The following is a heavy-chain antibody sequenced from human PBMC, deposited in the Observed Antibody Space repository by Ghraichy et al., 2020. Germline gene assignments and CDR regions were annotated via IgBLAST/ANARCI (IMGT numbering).Heavy chain of an antibody. CDR1: GYTFTSYA. Sequence: ASVKVSCKASGYTFTSYAMHWVRQAPGQRLEWMGWINAGNGNTKYSQKFQGRVTITRDTSASTAYMELSSLRSEDTAVYYCARGASTSCPGAYWGQGTLVTVSS. CDR3: ARGASTSCPGAY. CDR2: INAGNGNT. D-gene: IGHD2-2*01. V-gene: IGHV1-3*01. J-gene: IGHJ4*02.